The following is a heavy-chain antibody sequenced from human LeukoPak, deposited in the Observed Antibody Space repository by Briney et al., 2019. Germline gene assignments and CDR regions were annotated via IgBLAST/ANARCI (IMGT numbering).Heavy chain of an antibody. Sequence: ASVKVSCKASGYTFTSYAMHWVRQAPGQRLERMGWINAGNGNTKYSQKFQGRVTITRDTSASTAYMELSSLRSEDTAVYYCARDHRESGSFDYWGQGTLVTVSS. J-gene: IGHJ4*02. CDR2: INAGNGNT. CDR1: GYTFTSYA. D-gene: IGHD1-26*01. V-gene: IGHV1-3*01. CDR3: ARDHRESGSFDY.